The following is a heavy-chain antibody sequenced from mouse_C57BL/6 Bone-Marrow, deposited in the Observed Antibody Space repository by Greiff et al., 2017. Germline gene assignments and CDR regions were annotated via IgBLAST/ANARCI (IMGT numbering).Heavy chain of an antibody. J-gene: IGHJ4*01. D-gene: IGHD3-2*02. CDR2: IYPGDGDT. CDR1: GYAFSSSW. V-gene: IGHV1-82*01. CDR3: ARWDSSGYYYAMDY. Sequence: QVQLQQSGPELVKPGASVKISCKASGYAFSSSWMNWVKQRPGKGLEWIGRIYPGDGDTNYNGKFKGKATLTADKSSSTAYMQLSSLTSEDSAVXFCARWDSSGYYYAMDYWGQGTSVTVSS.